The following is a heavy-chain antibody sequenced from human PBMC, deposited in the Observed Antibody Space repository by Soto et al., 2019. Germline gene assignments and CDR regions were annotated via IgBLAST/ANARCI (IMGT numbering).Heavy chain of an antibody. CDR1: GGSISSYY. Sequence: PSETLSLTCTVSGGSISSYYLSWIRQPPGKGLEWIGYIYYSGSTNYNPSLKSRVTISVDTSKNQFSLKLSSVTAADTAVYYCARGEYDSRDAFDIWGQGTMVTVSS. CDR2: IYYSGST. V-gene: IGHV4-59*01. CDR3: ARGEYDSRDAFDI. D-gene: IGHD3-3*01. J-gene: IGHJ3*02.